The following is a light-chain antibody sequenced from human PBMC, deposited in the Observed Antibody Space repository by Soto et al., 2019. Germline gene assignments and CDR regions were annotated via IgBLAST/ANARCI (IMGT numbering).Light chain of an antibody. J-gene: IGKJ3*01. CDR3: LQDYNYPFT. Sequence: AIQMTQSPSSLSASVGDRVTITCRASQGIGNDLGWYQQIPGKAPKLLIYAASNLQSGVPSRFSGSGSGTDFTLTISSLQPEDFATYYCLQDYNYPFTFGPGTKVDIK. CDR2: AAS. CDR1: QGIGND. V-gene: IGKV1-6*01.